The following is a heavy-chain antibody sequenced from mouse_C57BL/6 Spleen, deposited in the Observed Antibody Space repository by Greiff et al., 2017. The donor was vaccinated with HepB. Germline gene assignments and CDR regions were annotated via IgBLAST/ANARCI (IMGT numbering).Heavy chain of an antibody. CDR3: ARNDTYYAMDY. J-gene: IGHJ4*01. V-gene: IGHV1-69*01. D-gene: IGHD2-3*01. CDR1: GYTFTSYW. CDR2: IDPSDSYT. Sequence: VQLQQPGAELVMPGASVKLSCKASGYTFTSYWMNWVKQRPGQGLEWIGEIDPSDSYTNYNQKFKGKSTLTVDKSSSTAYMQLSSLTSEDSAVYYCARNDTYYAMDYWGQGTSVTVSS.